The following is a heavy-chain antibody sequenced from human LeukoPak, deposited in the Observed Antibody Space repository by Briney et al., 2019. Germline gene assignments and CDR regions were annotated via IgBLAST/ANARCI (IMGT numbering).Heavy chain of an antibody. J-gene: IGHJ4*02. V-gene: IGHV1-2*02. Sequence: GASVTVSCKASGYSFTGYYMHWVRQAPGQGLEWMGRINPNSGDTQYAQRFQGRVTMTRDTSVRTAYMELSRLTSDDTAVYYCARGRDFWSGPQHYFFDYWGQGTLVTVSS. D-gene: IGHD3-3*01. CDR2: INPNSGDT. CDR1: GYSFTGYY. CDR3: ARGRDFWSGPQHYFFDY.